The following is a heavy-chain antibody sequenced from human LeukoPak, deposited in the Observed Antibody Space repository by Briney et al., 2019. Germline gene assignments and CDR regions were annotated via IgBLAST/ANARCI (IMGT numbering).Heavy chain of an antibody. V-gene: IGHV3-23*01. CDR2: ISGSGGST. J-gene: IGHJ4*02. CDR1: GFTFSSYA. Sequence: GGSLSLSCAASGFTFSSYAMSWVRQAPGKGLEWVSSISGSGGSTYYADSVKGRFTISRDNSKNTVYLQMNSLRAEDTAVYYCATQAYGSGSKLRDYWGQGTLVTVSS. D-gene: IGHD3-10*01. CDR3: ATQAYGSGSKLRDY.